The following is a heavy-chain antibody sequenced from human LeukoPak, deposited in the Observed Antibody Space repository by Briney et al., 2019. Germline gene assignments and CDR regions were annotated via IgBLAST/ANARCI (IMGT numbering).Heavy chain of an antibody. CDR1: GGSISSYY. CDR3: ARLGHYSSGWYPKFDY. Sequence: PSETLSLTCTVSGGSISSYYWSWIRQPPGKGLEWIGYIYYSGSTNYNPSLKSRVTISVDTSKNQFSLKLSSVTAADTAVYYCARLGHYSSGWYPKFDYWGQGTLVTVSS. CDR2: IYYSGST. D-gene: IGHD6-19*01. V-gene: IGHV4-59*08. J-gene: IGHJ4*02.